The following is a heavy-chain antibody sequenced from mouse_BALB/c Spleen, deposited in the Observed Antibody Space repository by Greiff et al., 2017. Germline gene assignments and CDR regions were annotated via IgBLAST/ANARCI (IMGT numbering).Heavy chain of an antibody. CDR3: VTTATSYWYFDV. CDR1: GYTFTSYW. D-gene: IGHD1-2*01. CDR2: IDPSDSET. Sequence: QVQLKQSGAELVKPGAPVKLSCKASGYTFTSYWMNWVKQRPGRGLEWIGRIDPSDSETHYNQKFKDKATLTVDKSSSTAYIQLSSLTSEDSAVYYCVTTATSYWYFDVWGAGTTVTVSS. V-gene: IGHV1-69*02. J-gene: IGHJ1*01.